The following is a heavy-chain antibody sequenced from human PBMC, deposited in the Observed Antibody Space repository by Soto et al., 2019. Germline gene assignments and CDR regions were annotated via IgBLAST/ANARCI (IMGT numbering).Heavy chain of an antibody. J-gene: IGHJ4*02. CDR2: IWYDGSNK. CDR1: GFTFSSYG. CDR3: ARDPDSPNSGLDY. D-gene: IGHD5-12*01. Sequence: GGSLRLSCAASGFTFSSYGMHWVRQAPGKGLEWVAVIWYDGSNKYYADSVKGRFTISRDNSKNTLYLQMNSLRAEDTAVYYCARDPDSPNSGLDYWGQGTLVTVSS. V-gene: IGHV3-33*01.